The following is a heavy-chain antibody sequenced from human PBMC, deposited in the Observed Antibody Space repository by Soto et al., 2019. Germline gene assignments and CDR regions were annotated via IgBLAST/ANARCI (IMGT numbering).Heavy chain of an antibody. CDR3: AREGSPIVVVVAATPGYGMDV. V-gene: IGHV1-69*13. CDR1: GGTFSSYA. CDR2: IIPIFGTA. J-gene: IGHJ6*02. D-gene: IGHD2-15*01. Sequence: GASVKVSCKASGGTFSSYAISWVRQAPGQGLEFMGGIIPIFGTANYAQKFQGRVTITADESTSTAYMELSSLRSEDTAVYYCAREGSPIVVVVAATPGYGMDVWGQGTTVTVSS.